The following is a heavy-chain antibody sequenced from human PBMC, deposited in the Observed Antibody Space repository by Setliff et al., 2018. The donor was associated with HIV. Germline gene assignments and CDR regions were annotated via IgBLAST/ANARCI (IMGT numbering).Heavy chain of an antibody. V-gene: IGHV3-23*01. CDR1: GFTFSSYS. Sequence: GGSLRLSCAASGFTFSSYSMNWVRQAPGKGLEWVSAISGSGGSTYYADSVKGRFTISRDNSKNTLYLQMNSLRAEDTAVYYCAREVTSFEAFDLWGQGTMVTVSS. J-gene: IGHJ3*01. CDR3: AREVTSFEAFDL. CDR2: ISGSGGST. D-gene: IGHD2-21*02.